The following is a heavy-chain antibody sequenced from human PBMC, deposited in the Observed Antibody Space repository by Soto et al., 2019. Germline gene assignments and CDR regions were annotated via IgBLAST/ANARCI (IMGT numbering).Heavy chain of an antibody. Sequence: GGSLRLSCAASGFTFSSYSMNWVRQAPGKGLEWVSYISSSSSTIYYADSVKGRFTISRDNAKNSLYLQMNSLRDEDTAVYYCARDRITMVRGVDDYYYYYGMDVWGQGTTVTVSS. CDR1: GFTFSSYS. CDR2: ISSSSSTI. V-gene: IGHV3-48*02. CDR3: ARDRITMVRGVDDYYYYYGMDV. D-gene: IGHD3-10*01. J-gene: IGHJ6*02.